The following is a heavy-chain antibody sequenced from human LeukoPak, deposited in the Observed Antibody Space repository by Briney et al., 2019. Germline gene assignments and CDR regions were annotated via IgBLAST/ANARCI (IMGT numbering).Heavy chain of an antibody. CDR3: ARALTSYYDSSGDAFDI. Sequence: SETLSLTCTVSGGSLSTYYWSWIRQPPGKGLEWIGYIYNSGSTNYSPSLRSRVTISVDTSKNQFSLKLSSVTAADTAVYYCARALTSYYDSSGDAFDIWGQGTMVTVSS. CDR2: IYNSGST. J-gene: IGHJ3*02. CDR1: GGSLSTYY. V-gene: IGHV4-59*08. D-gene: IGHD3-22*01.